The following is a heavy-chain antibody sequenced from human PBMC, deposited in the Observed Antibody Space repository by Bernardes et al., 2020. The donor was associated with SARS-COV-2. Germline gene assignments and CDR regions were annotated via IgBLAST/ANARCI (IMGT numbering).Heavy chain of an antibody. Sequence: ASVKVSCKASGYTFTGYYMHWVRQAPGQGLEWMGWINPNSGGTNYAQKFQGRVTMTRDTSISTAYMELSRLRSDDTAVYYCARDDLYIGGGNNWFDPWGQGTLVTVSS. D-gene: IGHD5-12*01. J-gene: IGHJ5*02. CDR3: ARDDLYIGGGNNWFDP. CDR2: INPNSGGT. V-gene: IGHV1-2*02. CDR1: GYTFTGYY.